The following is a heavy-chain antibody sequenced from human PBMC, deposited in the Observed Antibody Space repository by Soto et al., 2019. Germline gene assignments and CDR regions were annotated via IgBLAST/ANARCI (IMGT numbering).Heavy chain of an antibody. Sequence: QVQLVESGGGVVQPGRSLRLSCAASGFTFSSYAMHWVRQAPGKGLEWVAVISYDGSNKYYADSVKGRFTISRDNSKNTLYLQMNSRRAEDTAVYYCARDPNTFGGVIVKYYFDYWGQGTLVTVSS. J-gene: IGHJ4*02. V-gene: IGHV3-30-3*01. D-gene: IGHD3-16*02. CDR3: ARDPNTFGGVIVKYYFDY. CDR1: GFTFSSYA. CDR2: ISYDGSNK.